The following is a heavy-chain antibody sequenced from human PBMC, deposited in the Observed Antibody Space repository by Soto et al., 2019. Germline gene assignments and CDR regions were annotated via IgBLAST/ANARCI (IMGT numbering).Heavy chain of an antibody. CDR2: IGPIYSYT. V-gene: IGHV5-10-1*01. CDR1: GYSFSSYW. J-gene: IGHJ6*02. CDR3: VLPRATVTFYYYCGMDV. Sequence: RGETLNISCTGSGYSFSSYWISWGRQMPGKGVEWMVRIGPIYSYTSYCPSFEGDVTISADKSINTAYLQWSRLKASDTAMYYCVLPRATVTFYYYCGMDVWGQGTTVTVSS. D-gene: IGHD4-17*01.